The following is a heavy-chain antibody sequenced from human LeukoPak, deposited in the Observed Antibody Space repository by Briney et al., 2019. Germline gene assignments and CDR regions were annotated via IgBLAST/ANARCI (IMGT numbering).Heavy chain of an antibody. V-gene: IGHV1-3*01. D-gene: IGHD5-18*01. J-gene: IGHJ4*02. CDR2: INAGNGNT. CDR3: ARGYSYGYPSDY. Sequence: ASVKVSCKASGYTFTSYAMHWVRQAPGQRLEWMGWINAGNGNTKYSQKLQGRVTITRDTSASTAYMELSSLRSEDTAVYYCARGYSYGYPSDYWGQGTLVTVSS. CDR1: GYTFTSYA.